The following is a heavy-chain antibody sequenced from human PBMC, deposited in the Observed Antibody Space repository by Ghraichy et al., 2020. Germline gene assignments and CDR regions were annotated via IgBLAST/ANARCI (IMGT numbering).Heavy chain of an antibody. D-gene: IGHD1-26*01. CDR2: ILSDGTT. J-gene: IGHJ4*02. V-gene: IGHV3-23*01. CDR3: TKDGWELRRNF. Sequence: GGSLRLSCAASGFTFSSSAMSWVRQAPGKGLEWVSTILSDGTTFYADSVRGRFTISRDNSKNTLYLQMSSLRAEDTAVYFCTKDGWELRRNFWGQGVLVTVSS. CDR1: GFTFSSSA.